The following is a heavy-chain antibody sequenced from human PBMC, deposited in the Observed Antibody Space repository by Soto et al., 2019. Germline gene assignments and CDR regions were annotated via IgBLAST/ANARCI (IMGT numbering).Heavy chain of an antibody. V-gene: IGHV4-59*01. CDR1: GGSFSSYH. CDR3: ARDLFGDGYNFRY. J-gene: IGHJ4*02. CDR2: IFYSGST. D-gene: IGHD5-12*01. Sequence: SETLSLTCSISGGSFSSYHWSWIRQPPGKGLEWIGCIFYSGSTTYNPSLKSRVTISLDTSKNQFSLKVSSVTAADTAVYYCARDLFGDGYNFRYWGQGTQVTVSS.